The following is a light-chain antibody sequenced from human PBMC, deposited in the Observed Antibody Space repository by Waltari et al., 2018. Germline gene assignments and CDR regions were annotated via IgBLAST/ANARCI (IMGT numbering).Light chain of an antibody. CDR3: AAWDDRLTVVV. CDR2: PHS. V-gene: IGLV1-47*01. J-gene: IGLJ2*01. Sequence: QSVLTQPPSASGPPGQRVTISCSGSSSNIGSNYVYWYQQLPGTAPKLLIYPHSERPSGVPDRFSGSKSGTSASLAISVLRSEDEGDYFCAAWDDRLTVVVFCGGTKLTVL. CDR1: SSNIGSNY.